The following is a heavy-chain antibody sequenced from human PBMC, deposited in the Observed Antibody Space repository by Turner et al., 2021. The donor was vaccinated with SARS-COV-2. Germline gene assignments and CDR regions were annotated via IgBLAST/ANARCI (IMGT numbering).Heavy chain of an antibody. Sequence: QVHLQPWGAGLLKPSETLYPTCAVAAGSFSAYYWTWIRQPPGKGLQWIGEINHRGSTSYNPSLKSRVTIAVDTSKSQFSLKLNSVTAADTAVYYCARVVMIASTPANFDSWGQGTLVTVSS. J-gene: IGHJ4*02. D-gene: IGHD2-15*01. CDR3: ARVVMIASTPANFDS. CDR2: INHRGST. V-gene: IGHV4-34*01. CDR1: AGSFSAYY.